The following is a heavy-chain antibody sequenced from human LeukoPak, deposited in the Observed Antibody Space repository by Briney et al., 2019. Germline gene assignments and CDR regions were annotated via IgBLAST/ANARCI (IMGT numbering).Heavy chain of an antibody. CDR3: AKRYYDSSGYTAALDY. CDR2: ISGSGGST. D-gene: IGHD3-22*01. Sequence: GGSLRLSCVASGFTFSSYAMSWVRQAPGKGLEWVSAISGSGGSTYYADSVKGRFTISRDNSKNTPYLQMNSLRAEDTAVYYCAKRYYDSSGYTAALDYWGQGTLVTVSS. J-gene: IGHJ4*02. V-gene: IGHV3-23*01. CDR1: GFTFSSYA.